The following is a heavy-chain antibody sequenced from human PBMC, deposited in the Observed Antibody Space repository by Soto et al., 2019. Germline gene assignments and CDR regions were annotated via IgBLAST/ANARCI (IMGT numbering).Heavy chain of an antibody. CDR2: ISDTGDNT. V-gene: IGHV3-23*01. D-gene: IGHD2-21*01. J-gene: IGHJ4*02. CDR3: GKDAYGHADY. Sequence: EVQLLESGGGLVQPGGSLRLSCAASGFTFRGSPMTWVRQAPGKGLEWVSTISDTGDNTYYADSVRGRFTISRDNSRDTLYLDMSSLRAEDTALSYCGKDAYGHADYWGQGALVTVSP. CDR1: GFTFRGSP.